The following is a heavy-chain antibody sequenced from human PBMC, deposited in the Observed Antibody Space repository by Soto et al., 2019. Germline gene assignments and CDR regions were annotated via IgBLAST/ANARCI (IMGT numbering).Heavy chain of an antibody. Sequence: QVQLVQSGAEVKKPGSSVKVSCKASGGTFSSYAISWVRQAPGQGLEWMGGILPIFGTANYAQKFQGRVTITADESTRTAYMELSSLRSEDTAVYYCASRRVRGGEDYYGMDVWGQGTTVTVSS. CDR1: GGTFSSYA. CDR2: ILPIFGTA. V-gene: IGHV1-69*12. D-gene: IGHD3-10*01. J-gene: IGHJ6*02. CDR3: ASRRVRGGEDYYGMDV.